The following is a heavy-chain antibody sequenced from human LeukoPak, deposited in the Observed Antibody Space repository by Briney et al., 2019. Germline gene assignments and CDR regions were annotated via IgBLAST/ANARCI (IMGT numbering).Heavy chain of an antibody. CDR2: INSDGSST. CDR1: GFTFSSYW. CDR3: AREGGDILTGYY. J-gene: IGHJ4*02. Sequence: PGGSLRLSCAASGFTFSSYWMHWVRQAPGKGLVWVSRINSDGSSTSYADSVKGRFTISRDNAKNTLYLQMNSLRAEDTAVYHCAREGGDILTGYYWGQGTLVTVSS. V-gene: IGHV3-74*01. D-gene: IGHD3-9*01.